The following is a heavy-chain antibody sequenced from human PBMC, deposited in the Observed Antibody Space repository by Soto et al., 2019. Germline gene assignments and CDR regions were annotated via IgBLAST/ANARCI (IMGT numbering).Heavy chain of an antibody. V-gene: IGHV1-3*01. Sequence: APGQRLEWMGWINAGNGNTKYSQKFQGRVTITRDTSASTAYMELSSLRSEDTAVYFCARYSSSTVTSLDYWGQGTLVTVSS. D-gene: IGHD4-17*01. CDR3: ARYSSSTVTSLDY. CDR2: INAGNGNT. J-gene: IGHJ4*02.